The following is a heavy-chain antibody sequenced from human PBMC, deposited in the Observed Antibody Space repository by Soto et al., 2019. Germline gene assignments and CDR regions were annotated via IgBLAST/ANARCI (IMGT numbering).Heavy chain of an antibody. Sequence: SETLSLTCAVSAGSISTTNWYVWVRQPPGMGLEWIGEIYHTGTTTYNPSLKSRVTMSVDTSKNQFSLRLSFVTAADTAVYYCATSYGSAYGLDVWGPGATVTVSS. CDR3: ATSYGSAYGLDV. CDR2: IYHTGTT. CDR1: AGSISTTNW. V-gene: IGHV4-4*02. J-gene: IGHJ6*02. D-gene: IGHD3-10*01.